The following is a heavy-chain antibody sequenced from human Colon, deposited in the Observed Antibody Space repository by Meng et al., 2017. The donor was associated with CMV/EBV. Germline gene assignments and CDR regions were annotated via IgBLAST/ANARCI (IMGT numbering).Heavy chain of an antibody. D-gene: IGHD2-2*01. J-gene: IGHJ4*02. CDR3: ARHGAIYQMNTPYHN. CDR2: MNAEGTII. Sequence: GGSLRLSCAASGFSFTSYWMHWVRQAPGKGLVWISGMNAEGTIINNADSVKGRFTISRDNARNTLYLQMNSLRGDDTALYYCARHGAIYQMNTPYHNWGQGNLVTVSS. V-gene: IGHV3-74*01. CDR1: GFSFTSYW.